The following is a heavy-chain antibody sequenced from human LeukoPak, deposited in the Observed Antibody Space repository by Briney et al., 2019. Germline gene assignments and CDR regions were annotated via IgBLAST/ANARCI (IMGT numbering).Heavy chain of an antibody. V-gene: IGHV3-11*01. CDR1: GFTFSDYY. J-gene: IGHJ5*02. D-gene: IGHD3-3*01. Sequence: GGSLRLSCAASGFTFSDYYMSWIRQAPGKGLEWVAYISSNGSTIYTADSVKGRFTISMDIAKNSPYLQMNSLKTEDTAVYYCAKPPFGVDNRFDPWGQGTLVTVSS. CDR2: ISSNGSTI. CDR3: AKPPFGVDNRFDP.